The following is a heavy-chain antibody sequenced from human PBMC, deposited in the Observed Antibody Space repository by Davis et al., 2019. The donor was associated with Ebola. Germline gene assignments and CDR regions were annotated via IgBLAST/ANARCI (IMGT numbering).Heavy chain of an antibody. CDR2: IKSKSDGGTA. CDR1: GFTFNYAW. CDR3: VKWSYARFDY. V-gene: IGHV3-15*01. J-gene: IGHJ4*02. Sequence: PGGSLRLSCAASGFTFNYAWMTWVRLAPGKGLEWVGRIKSKSDGGTADYAAPVRGRFTISRDDSKNTLYLQMNSLKTEDTAVYYCVKWSYARFDYWGQGTLVTISS. D-gene: IGHD1-26*01.